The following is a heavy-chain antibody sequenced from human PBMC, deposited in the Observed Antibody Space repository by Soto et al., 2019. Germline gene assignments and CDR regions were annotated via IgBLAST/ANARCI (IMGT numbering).Heavy chain of an antibody. Sequence: GGSLRLSCAASGFTFSSYAMSWVRQAPGKGLEWVSAISGSGGSTYYADSVKGRFTISRDNSNNTLYLQMNSLRAEDTAVYYCAREASWEWPYSADFDYWGQGTLVTVSS. J-gene: IGHJ4*02. D-gene: IGHD3-3*01. CDR2: ISGSGGST. V-gene: IGHV3-23*01. CDR1: GFTFSSYA. CDR3: AREASWEWPYSADFDY.